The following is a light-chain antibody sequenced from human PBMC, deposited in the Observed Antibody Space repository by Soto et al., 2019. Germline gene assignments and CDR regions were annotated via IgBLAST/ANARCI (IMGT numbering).Light chain of an antibody. CDR2: EVS. Sequence: QSVLTQPASVSGSPGQSITISCTGTSTDVGTYNYVSWYLQHPGKAPKLMIYEVSNRPSGVSNRFSGSKSGNTASLTISGLQAEDEADYYCSSFTSSSTWVFGGGTKLTVL. J-gene: IGLJ3*02. CDR3: SSFTSSSTWV. CDR1: STDVGTYNY. V-gene: IGLV2-14*01.